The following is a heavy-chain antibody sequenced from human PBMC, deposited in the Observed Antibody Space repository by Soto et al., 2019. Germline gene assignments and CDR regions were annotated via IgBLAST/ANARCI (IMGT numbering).Heavy chain of an antibody. CDR1: GFTFDYYW. CDR3: ARGGDPAY. D-gene: IGHD2-21*02. Sequence: EVQLVESGGGLVQPGGSLRLSCVASGFTFDYYWMHGARPAPGEGLMWVSRLQTDGSHPDYADSVKGRFTISRDNAKNTLYLQMNNLGAEATALYECARGGDPAYWGQGTLVTVSS. J-gene: IGHJ4*02. V-gene: IGHV3-74*01. CDR2: LQTDGSHP.